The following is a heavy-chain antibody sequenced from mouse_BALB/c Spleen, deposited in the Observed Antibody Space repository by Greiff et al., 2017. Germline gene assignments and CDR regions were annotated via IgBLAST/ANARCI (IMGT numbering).Heavy chain of an antibody. CDR2: INPYNDGT. CDR1: GYTFTSYV. V-gene: IGHV1-14*01. J-gene: IGHJ4*01. D-gene: IGHD1-1*01. CDR3: AIYYYGSSYLFYAMDY. Sequence: EVQRVESGPELVKPGASVKMSCKASGYTFTSYVMHWVKQKPGQGLEWIGYINPYNDGTKYNEKFKGKATLTSDKSSSTAYMELSSLTSEDSAVYYCAIYYYGSSYLFYAMDYWGQGTSVTVSS.